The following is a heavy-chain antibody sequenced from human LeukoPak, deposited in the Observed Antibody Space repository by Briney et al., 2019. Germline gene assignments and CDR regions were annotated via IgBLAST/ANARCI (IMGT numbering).Heavy chain of an antibody. CDR1: GFSITSNVYY. J-gene: IGHJ4*02. CDR2: IYYTWDT. Sequence: PSETLSLTCSVSGFSITSNVYYWGWIRQPPGKAPEWIGSIYYTWDTYYNPSLKSRVTISMDTSKNQFSLNLSSVTATDTAVYYCATPHYPKGADWWGQGILVIVSS. V-gene: IGHV4-39*01. D-gene: IGHD1-26*01. CDR3: ATPHYPKGADW.